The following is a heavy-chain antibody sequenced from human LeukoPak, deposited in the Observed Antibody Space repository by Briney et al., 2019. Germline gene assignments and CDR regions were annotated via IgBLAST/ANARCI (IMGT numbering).Heavy chain of an antibody. V-gene: IGHV1-2*02. D-gene: IGHD2-21*01. CDR3: ARADRLHGGPYLIGP. CDR1: GYSFTDYY. Sequence: ASVKASCKTSGYSFTDYYMHWVRQVPGQGLEWMGWINPNSGGTSSAQKFQGRVTMTRDTSITTVYMEVSWLTSDDTAIYYCARADRLHGGPYLIGPWGQGTLVTVSS. CDR2: INPNSGGT. J-gene: IGHJ5*02.